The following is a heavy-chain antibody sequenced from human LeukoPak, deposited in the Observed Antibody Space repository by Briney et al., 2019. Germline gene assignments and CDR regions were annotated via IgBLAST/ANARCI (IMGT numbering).Heavy chain of an antibody. Sequence: PGGSLRPSCAASGFTFSTYAMTWVRQAPGKGLEWVAAVTSDGRWTNYADSVKGRFTVSRDNSKDTLFMQMNSLRAEDTAVYYCAKGTSWFGEDWGLGTLVTVSS. CDR2: VTSDGRWT. V-gene: IGHV3-23*01. D-gene: IGHD3-10*01. CDR1: GFTFSTYA. CDR3: AKGTSWFGED. J-gene: IGHJ4*02.